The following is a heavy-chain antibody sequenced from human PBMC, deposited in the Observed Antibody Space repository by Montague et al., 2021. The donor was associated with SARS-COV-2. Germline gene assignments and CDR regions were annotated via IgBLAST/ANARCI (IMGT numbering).Heavy chain of an antibody. D-gene: IGHD3-16*02. Sequence: SETLSLTCSVSGDSIRSSGYYWGWIRQPPGKGLEWIGTDYYSGSTNYNPSLKSRVTMPVDTSKNQFSLELRSVTAADTAVYYCARLGFVELWLNLGWFDPWGQGTLVTVS. CDR2: DYYSGST. J-gene: IGHJ5*02. CDR1: GDSIRSSGYY. CDR3: ARLGFVELWLNLGWFDP. V-gene: IGHV4-39*01.